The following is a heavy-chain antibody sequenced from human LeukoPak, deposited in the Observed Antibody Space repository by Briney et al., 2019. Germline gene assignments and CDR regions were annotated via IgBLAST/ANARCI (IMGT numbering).Heavy chain of an antibody. CDR2: IQQDGGEK. D-gene: IGHD6-6*01. CDR3: ARDLLYSSSAVRDAFDI. V-gene: IGHV3-7*03. J-gene: IGHJ3*02. Sequence: GGSLRLSCAASGFTFSIYWMNWVRQAPGKGLEWVAHIQQDGGEKYYVDSVKGRFTISRDNAKNSLFLQMNSLRAEDTAVYYCARDLLYSSSAVRDAFDIWGQGTMVTVSS. CDR1: GFTFSIYW.